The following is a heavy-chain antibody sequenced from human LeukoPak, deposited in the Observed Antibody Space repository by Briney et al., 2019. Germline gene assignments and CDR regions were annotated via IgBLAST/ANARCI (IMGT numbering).Heavy chain of an antibody. D-gene: IGHD4-17*01. CDR2: INSDGSST. CDR1: GFTFSSYW. V-gene: IGHV3-74*01. J-gene: IGHJ6*02. CDR3: ARGGALYGYYYYGMDV. Sequence: GGSLRLSCAASGFTFSSYWMHWVRQAPGKGLEWVSRINSDGSSTNYADSVKGRFTISRDNAKNTLYLQMNSLRAEDTAVYYCARGGALYGYYYYGMDVWGQGTTVTVSS.